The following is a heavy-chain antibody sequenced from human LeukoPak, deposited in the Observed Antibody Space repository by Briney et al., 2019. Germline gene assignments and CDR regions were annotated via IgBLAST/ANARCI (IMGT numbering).Heavy chain of an antibody. Sequence: PSETLSLTCTVSGNSISSGDNYWSWIRQPPGKGLEWIGYIYYSGSTNYNPSLKSRVTISVDTSKNQFSLKLSSVTAADTAVYYCAGRDYLKFDYWGQGTLVTVSS. CDR3: AGRDYLKFDY. CDR2: IYYSGST. J-gene: IGHJ4*02. D-gene: IGHD2/OR15-2a*01. V-gene: IGHV4-61*08. CDR1: GNSISSGDNY.